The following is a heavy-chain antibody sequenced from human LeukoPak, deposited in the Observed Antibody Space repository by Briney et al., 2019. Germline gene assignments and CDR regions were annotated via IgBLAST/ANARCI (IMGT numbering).Heavy chain of an antibody. Sequence: GGSLRLSCAASGFTFSSYWMHWARHAPGKGLVWVSRINSDGSSTSYADSVKGRFTISRVNAKNTLYLQMNSLRAEDTAVYYCSRTGYSYGVYYMDVWGKGTTVTISS. CDR3: SRTGYSYGVYYMDV. J-gene: IGHJ6*03. D-gene: IGHD5-18*01. CDR2: INSDGSST. V-gene: IGHV3-74*01. CDR1: GFTFSSYW.